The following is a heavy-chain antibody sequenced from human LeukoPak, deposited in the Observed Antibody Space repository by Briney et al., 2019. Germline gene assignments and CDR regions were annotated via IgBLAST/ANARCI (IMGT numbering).Heavy chain of an antibody. CDR1: GFTFSNSG. J-gene: IGHJ5*02. CDR2: ISSSGSTI. D-gene: IGHD6-19*01. V-gene: IGHV3-48*04. CDR3: AREGGSGWYSGWFDP. Sequence: GGTLRLSCAASGFTFSNSGMNWVRQAPGKGLEWVSYISSSGSTIYYADSVKGRFTISRDNAKNSLYLQMNSLRAEDTALYYCAREGGSGWYSGWFDPWGQGTLVTVSS.